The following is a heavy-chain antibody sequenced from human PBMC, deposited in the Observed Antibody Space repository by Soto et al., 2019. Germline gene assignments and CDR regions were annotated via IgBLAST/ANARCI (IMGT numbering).Heavy chain of an antibody. CDR1: GGSISSYY. D-gene: IGHD3-10*01. CDR3: ARHNYGSGSTYFDS. Sequence: SETLSLTCTVSGGSISSYYWSWIRQPPGKGLEWIGYIYYSGSTNYNPSLKSRVTISVDTSKNQFSLKLNSMTAADTAVYYCARHNYGSGSTYFDSWGHGPPVTVPS. J-gene: IGHJ4*01. CDR2: IYYSGST. V-gene: IGHV4-59*08.